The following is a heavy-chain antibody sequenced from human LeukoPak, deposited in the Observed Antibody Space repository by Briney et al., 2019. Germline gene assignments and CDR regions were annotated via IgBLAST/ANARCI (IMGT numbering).Heavy chain of an antibody. V-gene: IGHV1-2*02. CDR1: GYTFTGSY. Sequence: ASVKVSCKASGYTFTGSYMHWVRQAPGQGLEWMGWINPNNGGTRYAQKFQGRVTMTRGTSITTVYMEVSRLSSDDTAVYYCARDFYSESSGRFDPWGQGTLVTVSS. CDR3: ARDFYSESSGRFDP. J-gene: IGHJ5*02. D-gene: IGHD3-22*01. CDR2: INPNNGGT.